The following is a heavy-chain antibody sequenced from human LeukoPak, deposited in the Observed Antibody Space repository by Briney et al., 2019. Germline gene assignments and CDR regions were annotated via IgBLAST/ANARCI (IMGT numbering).Heavy chain of an antibody. CDR2: INPNSGGT. V-gene: IGHV1-2*02. J-gene: IGHJ5*02. CDR1: GYTFTSYG. CDR3: ARDVAVAGHNWFDP. D-gene: IGHD6-19*01. Sequence: ASVKVSCKASGYTFTSYGISWVRQAPGQGLEWMGWINPNSGGTNYAQKFQGRVTMTRDTSISTAYMELSRLRSDDTAVYYCARDVAVAGHNWFDPWGQGTLVTVSS.